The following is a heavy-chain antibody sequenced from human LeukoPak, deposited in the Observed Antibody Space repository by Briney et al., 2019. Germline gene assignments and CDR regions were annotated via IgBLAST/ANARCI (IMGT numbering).Heavy chain of an antibody. Sequence: GGSLRLSCAPSGFTFSRHAMHWVRQAPGKGLEWVAIISNDGSRKYYAHSVEGRFTISRDNSKNTLYLQMDSLRAEDTAIYYCARDRAWNYFDYWGQGTLVTVSS. CDR1: GFTFSRHA. CDR2: ISNDGSRK. J-gene: IGHJ4*02. D-gene: IGHD3-3*01. V-gene: IGHV3-30*03. CDR3: ARDRAWNYFDY.